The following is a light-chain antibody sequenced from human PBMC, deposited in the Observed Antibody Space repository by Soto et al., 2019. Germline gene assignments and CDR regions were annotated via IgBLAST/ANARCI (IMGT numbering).Light chain of an antibody. Sequence: QSVLTQPPSASGTPGQRVTISCSGSTSNIGTNPVNWYQHLPGTAPKLLIYTNTQRPSGVPDRFSGSKSGTSASLAVSGPQSEDEGDYYCAVWDGSLNVVVFGGGTKVTVL. CDR3: AVWDGSLNVVV. CDR1: TSNIGTNP. V-gene: IGLV1-44*01. J-gene: IGLJ2*01. CDR2: TNT.